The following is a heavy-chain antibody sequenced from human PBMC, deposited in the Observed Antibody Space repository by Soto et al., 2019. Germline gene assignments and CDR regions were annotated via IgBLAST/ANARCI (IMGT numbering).Heavy chain of an antibody. D-gene: IGHD1-1*01. CDR3: AKGSIPYLQSYYYYYMDV. J-gene: IGHJ6*03. CDR2: ISWNSGSI. CDR1: GFTSEDYA. V-gene: IGHV3-9*02. Sequence: EVQLVESGGGLVQPGRSLRLSCAASGFTSEDYAMHWVRQAPRKGLEWVSGISWNSGSIGYADSVKGRFTISRDNAKNSLYLQMNSLRAEDTALYYCAKGSIPYLQSYYYYYMDVWGKGTTVTVSS.